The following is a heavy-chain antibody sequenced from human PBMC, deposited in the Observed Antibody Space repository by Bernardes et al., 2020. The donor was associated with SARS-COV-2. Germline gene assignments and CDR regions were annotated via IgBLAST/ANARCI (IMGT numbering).Heavy chain of an antibody. V-gene: IGHV3-30*03. CDR1: GFTFSSYG. Sequence: GGSLRLSCAASGFTFSSYGMHWVRQAPGKGLEWVAVISYDGSNKYYADSVKGRFTISRDNSKNTLYLQMNSLRAEDTAVYYCARAIGDYVWGSYRYLNSRFDYWGQGTLVTVSS. J-gene: IGHJ4*02. D-gene: IGHD3-16*02. CDR3: ARAIGDYVWGSYRYLNSRFDY. CDR2: ISYDGSNK.